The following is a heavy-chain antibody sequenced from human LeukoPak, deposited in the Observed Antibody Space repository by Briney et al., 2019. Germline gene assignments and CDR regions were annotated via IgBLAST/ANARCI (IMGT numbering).Heavy chain of an antibody. CDR2: IKSKTDGGTT. Sequence: GGSLRLSCAASGFTFSNAWMSWVRQAPGKGLEWVGRIKSKTDGGTTDYAAPVKGRFTISRDDSKNTLYLQMNSLKTEDTAVYYCTTVEDYVWGSFREKNWFDPWGQGTLVTVSS. J-gene: IGHJ5*02. D-gene: IGHD3-16*01. V-gene: IGHV3-15*01. CDR3: TTVEDYVWGSFREKNWFDP. CDR1: GFTFSNAW.